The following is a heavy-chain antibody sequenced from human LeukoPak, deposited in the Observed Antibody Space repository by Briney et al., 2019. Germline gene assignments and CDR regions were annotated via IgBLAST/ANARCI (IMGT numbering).Heavy chain of an antibody. V-gene: IGHV5-51*01. Sequence: GESLKISCKGFGYSFTNYWIGWVRQMPGKGLEWMGIIYPGDSDTRYSPSFQGQVTISADKSISTAYLQWSSLKASDTAMYYCARSEQSYYYGSGSRYYYYYYYMDVWGKGSTVTVSS. D-gene: IGHD3-10*01. CDR1: GYSFTNYW. CDR2: IYPGDSDT. CDR3: ARSEQSYYYGSGSRYYYYYYYMDV. J-gene: IGHJ6*03.